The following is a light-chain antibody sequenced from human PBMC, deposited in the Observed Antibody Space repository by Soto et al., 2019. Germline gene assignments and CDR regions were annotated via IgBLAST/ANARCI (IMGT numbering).Light chain of an antibody. J-gene: IGKJ1*01. Sequence: KTQSPATLSLSPGEKATLSCRASQTISKDLAWYQQKPGQAPRLLIYDASTRATDIPDRFSGSGSGTEFTLTISSLKSEDFAVYYCQQYHDWPPWTFGQGTKVDIK. CDR3: QQYHDWPPWT. V-gene: IGKV3-15*01. CDR2: DAS. CDR1: QTISKD.